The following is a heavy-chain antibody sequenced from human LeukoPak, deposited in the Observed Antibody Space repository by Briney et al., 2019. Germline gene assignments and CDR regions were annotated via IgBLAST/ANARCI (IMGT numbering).Heavy chain of an antibody. Sequence: GRSLRLSCAASRFTFSSHAMTWVRQAPGKGLEWVSGISRTGSDTYYADPVKGRFIISRDNSKSTMSLQMNSLRAEDTAVYYCARELVSSGTGYFDLWGRGTLVTVSS. D-gene: IGHD3-10*02. CDR3: ARELVSSGTGYFDL. CDR1: RFTFSSHA. CDR2: ISRTGSDT. J-gene: IGHJ2*01. V-gene: IGHV3-23*01.